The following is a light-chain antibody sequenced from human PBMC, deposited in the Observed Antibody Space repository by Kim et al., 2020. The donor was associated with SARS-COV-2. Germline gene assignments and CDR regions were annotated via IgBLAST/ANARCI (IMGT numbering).Light chain of an antibody. Sequence: MPRGQSASSTCGGDKIGSKQGHGYQQKAGQAPVLVIYRDSSRPAEIPERFSGSNSGDTATLTVSRAQAGDEADYYCQVWDNNTWVFGSGTKLTVL. J-gene: IGLJ3*02. V-gene: IGLV3-9*01. CDR3: QVWDNNTWV. CDR2: RDS. CDR1: KIGSKQ.